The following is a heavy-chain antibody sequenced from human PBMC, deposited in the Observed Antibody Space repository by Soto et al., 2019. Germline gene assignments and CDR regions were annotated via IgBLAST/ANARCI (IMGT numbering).Heavy chain of an antibody. V-gene: IGHV1-69*13. CDR2: IIPIFGTA. CDR1: GGAFSSYA. CDR3: AVATPTGIVVVPAAIHTAPFDI. Sequence: SVKVSCKASGGAFSSYAISWVRQAPGQGLEWMGGIIPIFGTANYAQKFQGRVTITADESTSTAYMELSSLRSEDTAVYYCAVATPTGIVVVPAAIHTAPFDIWGQGTMVTVSS. D-gene: IGHD2-2*01. J-gene: IGHJ3*02.